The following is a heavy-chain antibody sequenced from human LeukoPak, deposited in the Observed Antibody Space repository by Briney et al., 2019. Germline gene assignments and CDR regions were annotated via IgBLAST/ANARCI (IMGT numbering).Heavy chain of an antibody. CDR2: ISGSGGST. J-gene: IGHJ4*02. V-gene: IGHV3-23*01. CDR1: GFTFSSYA. D-gene: IGHD3-16*01. Sequence: GGSLRLSCAASGFTFSSYAMSWVRQAPGKGLEWVSAISGSGGSTYYADSVKGRFTISRDNSKNALYLQMNSLRPEDTAVYYCAKDPRGRIGLFDYWGQGTLVTVSS. CDR3: AKDPRGRIGLFDY.